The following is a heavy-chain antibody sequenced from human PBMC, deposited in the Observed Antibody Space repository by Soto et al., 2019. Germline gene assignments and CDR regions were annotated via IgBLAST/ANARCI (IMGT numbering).Heavy chain of an antibody. CDR2: INSDGTTT. J-gene: IGHJ4*02. V-gene: IGHV3-74*01. CDR1: GFPVSSYW. CDR3: GRGGYAYCSDFRRAPFEY. Sequence: EVQLVESGGGLVQPGGSLRLSCEASGFPVSSYWMHWVRQAPGKGLVWVSRINSDGTTTTYADSVKGRFTISRDNAKSTVYLALNRLSGGDTALYYWGRGGYAYCSDFRRAPFEYWGQGVLVTVSS. D-gene: IGHD5-18*01.